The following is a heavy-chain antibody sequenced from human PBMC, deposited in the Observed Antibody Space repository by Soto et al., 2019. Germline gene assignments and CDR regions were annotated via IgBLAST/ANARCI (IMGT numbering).Heavy chain of an antibody. CDR2: IIHSGSA. V-gene: IGHV4-34*12. J-gene: IGHJ2*01. CDR1: GGSFSDDY. CDR3: ARGPREGWYFDL. Sequence: QVQLQQWGAGLLKPSETLSLTCAVYGGSFSDDYWSWIRQPPGKGLEWIGEIIHSGSANYNPSLESRVTISVDTSKNQFSLKLSSVTAADTAVYYCARGPREGWYFDLWGRGTLVTVSS.